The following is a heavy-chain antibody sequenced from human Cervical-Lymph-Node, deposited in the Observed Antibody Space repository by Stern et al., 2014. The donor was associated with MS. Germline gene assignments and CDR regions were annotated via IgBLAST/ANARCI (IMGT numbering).Heavy chain of an antibody. V-gene: IGHV4-31*03. CDR2: IYYSGNT. CDR1: GGSISSGGYY. J-gene: IGHJ4*02. Sequence: QLQLQESGPGLVKPSQTLSLTCSVSGGSISSGGYYWSWIRQHPGKGLEYIGHIYYSGNTYYNPSLKSRVTMSIDTSKNQFSLKLRSVTVADTAVYSCARVGLVSALIDYWGQGTLVTVSS. CDR3: ARVGLVSALIDY. D-gene: IGHD2-21*01.